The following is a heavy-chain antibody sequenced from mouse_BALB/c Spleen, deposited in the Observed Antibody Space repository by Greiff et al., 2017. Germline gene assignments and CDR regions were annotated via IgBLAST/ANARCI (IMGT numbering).Heavy chain of an antibody. D-gene: IGHD2-10*02. Sequence: QVHVKQSGPEVVRPGVSVKISCKGSGYTFTDYAMHWVKQSHAKSLEWIGVISTYNGNTNYNQKFKGKATMTVDKSSSTAYMELARLTSEDSAIYYCAKQYGNYYYAMDYWGQGTSVTVSS. CDR1: GYTFTDYA. J-gene: IGHJ4*01. V-gene: IGHV1-67*01. CDR3: AKQYGNYYYAMDY. CDR2: ISTYNGNT.